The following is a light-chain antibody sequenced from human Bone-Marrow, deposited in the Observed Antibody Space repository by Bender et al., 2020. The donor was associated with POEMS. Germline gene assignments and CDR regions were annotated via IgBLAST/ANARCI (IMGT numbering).Light chain of an antibody. Sequence: QSALTQPASVSGSLGQSITISCTGTDSDVGGYHYVSWYRKHPGKAPVVIIYDVSERPSGVPDRFSGSKSGNTASLTISGLQAEDEADYYCAVWDDSLNGWVFGGGTKLTVL. V-gene: IGLV2-14*03. CDR1: DSDVGGYHY. J-gene: IGLJ3*02. CDR3: AVWDDSLNGWV. CDR2: DVS.